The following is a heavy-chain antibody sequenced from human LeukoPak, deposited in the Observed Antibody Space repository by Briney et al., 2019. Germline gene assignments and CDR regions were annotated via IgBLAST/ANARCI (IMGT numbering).Heavy chain of an antibody. J-gene: IGHJ6*03. D-gene: IGHD4-23*01. Sequence: SETLSLTCTVSGGSIGTYYWSWIRQPPGRGLEWIGYVHYSGSTRYSPSLEGRVTISVDTSKNQFSLKLSSVTAADTAMYYCAREVADYGGYYYYHYMDVWGKGTTVTISS. CDR3: AREVADYGGYYYYHYMDV. CDR2: VHYSGST. V-gene: IGHV4-59*12. CDR1: GGSIGTYY.